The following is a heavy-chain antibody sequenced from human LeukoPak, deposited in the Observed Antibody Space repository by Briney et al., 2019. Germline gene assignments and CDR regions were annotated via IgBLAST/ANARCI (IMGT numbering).Heavy chain of an antibody. CDR3: ARDPPWYSSSWSSPDY. CDR2: ISSSSSTI. J-gene: IGHJ4*02. CDR1: GFTFSSYA. V-gene: IGHV3-48*02. D-gene: IGHD6-13*01. Sequence: GGSLRLSCAASGFTFSSYAMSWVRQAPGKGLEWVSYISSSSSTIYYADSVKGRFTISRDNAKNSLYLQMNSLRDEDTAVYYCARDPPWYSSSWSSPDYWGQGTLVTVSS.